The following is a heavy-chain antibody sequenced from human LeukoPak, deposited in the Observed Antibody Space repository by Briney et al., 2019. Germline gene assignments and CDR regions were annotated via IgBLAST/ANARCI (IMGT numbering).Heavy chain of an antibody. D-gene: IGHD6-19*01. CDR1: GYTFTGYY. CDR2: MNPNSGNT. V-gene: IGHV1-8*02. J-gene: IGHJ4*02. CDR3: ARGNSGWYDY. Sequence: ASVKVSCKASGYTFTGYYMHWVQQATGQGLEWMGWMNPNSGNTGYAQKFQGRVTMTRNTSISTAYMELSSLRSEDTAVYYCARGNSGWYDYWGQGTLVTVSS.